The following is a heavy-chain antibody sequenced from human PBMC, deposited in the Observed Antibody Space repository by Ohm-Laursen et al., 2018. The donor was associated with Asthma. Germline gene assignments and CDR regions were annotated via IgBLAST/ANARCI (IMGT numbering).Heavy chain of an antibody. CDR2: GGSYYDGGLK. J-gene: IGHJ4*02. Sequence: SLRLSCSASGFTFSTYPMHWVRQAPGKGLEWVAVGGSYYDGGLKYYADSVNGRFTVSRDDSKNTLYLQMNSLRPDDTAVYYCARDVTEWYLPAFDFWGQGTLVTVSS. CDR1: GFTFSTYP. CDR3: ARDVTEWYLPAFDF. D-gene: IGHD3-3*01. V-gene: IGHV3-30-3*01.